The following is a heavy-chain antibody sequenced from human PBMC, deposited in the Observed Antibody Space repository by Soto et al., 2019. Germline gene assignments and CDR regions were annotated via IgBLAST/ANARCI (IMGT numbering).Heavy chain of an antibody. CDR2: VYYSGST. Sequence: SETLSLTCTLSGGSISGYYWSWIRQPPGKGLEWIGYVYYSGSTKYNPSLESRVTISVDMSNNQFSLMLTSVTAADTAVYYCAKYRRTDAEGYRLDFWGQGTLVTGSS. D-gene: IGHD5-12*01. CDR1: GGSISGYY. CDR3: AKYRRTDAEGYRLDF. J-gene: IGHJ4*02. V-gene: IGHV4-59*01.